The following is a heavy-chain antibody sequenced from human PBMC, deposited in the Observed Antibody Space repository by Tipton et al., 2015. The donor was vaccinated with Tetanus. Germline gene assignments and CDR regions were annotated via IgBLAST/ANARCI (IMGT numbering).Heavy chain of an antibody. CDR1: RLFVSSNF. Sequence: SLRLSCAASRLFVSSNFMNWIRQPPGRGLEWVSVIYSGGGTDYGDAVKGRFTISRDNSKNTVYLQMNSLRVEDTGVYYCAKEGYHGSGSYAKSWFDPWGQGTLVIVSS. J-gene: IGHJ5*02. V-gene: IGHV3-66*01. CDR3: AKEGYHGSGSYAKSWFDP. D-gene: IGHD3-10*01. CDR2: IYSGGGT.